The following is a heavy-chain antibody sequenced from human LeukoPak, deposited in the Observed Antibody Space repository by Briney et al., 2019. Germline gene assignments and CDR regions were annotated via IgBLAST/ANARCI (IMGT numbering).Heavy chain of an antibody. V-gene: IGHV1-2*02. CDR3: ARDSQQWRSNWFDP. J-gene: IGHJ5*02. CDR2: INPNSGGT. CDR1: GYTFTGYY. Sequence: GASVKVSCKASGYTFTGYYMHWVRQAPGQGLEWMGWINPNSGGTNYAQKFQGRVTMTRDTSISTAYMELSRLRSDDTAVYYCARDSQQWRSNWFDPWGQGTLVTVSS. D-gene: IGHD6-19*01.